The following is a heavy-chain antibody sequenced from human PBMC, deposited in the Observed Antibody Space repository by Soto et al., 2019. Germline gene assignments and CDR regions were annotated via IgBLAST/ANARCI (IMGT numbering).Heavy chain of an antibody. V-gene: IGHV3-33*01. J-gene: IGHJ4*02. CDR3: ATVDNYYGSVF. CDR1: GSTFSNYG. Sequence: QVQLVESGGGVVQPGTSLRLSCAASGSTFSNYGMHWVRQAPGKGLEWVAVVWYDGTTKFYPDSVKGRFTISRDNSNNTLYLQMNSLRVEDTAVYYCATVDNYYGSVFWGQGTLSPSPQ. CDR2: VWYDGTTK. D-gene: IGHD3-10*01.